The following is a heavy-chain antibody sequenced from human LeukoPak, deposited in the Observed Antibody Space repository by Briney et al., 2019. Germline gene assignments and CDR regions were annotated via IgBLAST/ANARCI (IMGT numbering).Heavy chain of an antibody. J-gene: IGHJ4*02. V-gene: IGHV3-30*04. CDR3: ARDGYSGYVVY. Sequence: PGGSLRLSCAASGFTFSSYAMHWVRQAPGKGLEWVAVISYDGSNKYYADSVKGRFTISRDNSKNTLYLQMDSLRAEDTAVYYCARDGYSGYVVYWGQGTLVTVSS. CDR1: GFTFSSYA. CDR2: ISYDGSNK. D-gene: IGHD5-12*01.